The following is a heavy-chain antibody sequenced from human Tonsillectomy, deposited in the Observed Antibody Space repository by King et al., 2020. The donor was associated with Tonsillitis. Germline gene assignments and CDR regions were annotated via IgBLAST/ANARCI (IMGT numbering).Heavy chain of an antibody. D-gene: IGHD6-13*01. Sequence: QLVQSGAEVKKPGESLKISCKGSGYSFTSYWIGWVRQMPGKGLEWMGIIFPDDSDIRYSPSFQGQVTISADKSISTAYLQWSSLKASDTAMYYCAKQIQAAGAGAFDIWGQGTMVSVSS. V-gene: IGHV5-51*01. J-gene: IGHJ3*02. CDR2: IFPDDSDI. CDR1: GYSFTSYW. CDR3: AKQIQAAGAGAFDI.